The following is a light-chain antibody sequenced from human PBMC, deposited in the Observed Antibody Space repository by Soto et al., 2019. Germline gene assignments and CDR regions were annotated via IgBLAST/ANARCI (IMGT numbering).Light chain of an antibody. CDR1: QYISSW. CDR2: HAS. Sequence: DIQMTQSPATLSASIGDRVTITCRASQYISSWLAWYQQKPGRPPKLLIYHASSLESGVPSRFSGSGSGTEFTLTISSLQPDDFAAYYCQQYNIYSWTFGQGTKVDI. J-gene: IGKJ1*01. CDR3: QQYNIYSWT. V-gene: IGKV1-5*01.